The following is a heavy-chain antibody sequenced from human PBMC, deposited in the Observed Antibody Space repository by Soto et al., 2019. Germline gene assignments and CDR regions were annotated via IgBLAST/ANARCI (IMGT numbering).Heavy chain of an antibody. V-gene: IGHV4-59*01. J-gene: IGHJ4*02. CDR3: ASYVDTAMVSQTYFDY. CDR2: IYYSGST. Sequence: SETLSLTCTVSGGSISSYYWSWIRQPPGKGLEWIGYIYYSGSTNYNPSLKSRVTISVDTSKNQFSLKLSSVTAVDTAVYYCASYVDTAMVSQTYFDYWGQGTLVTVSS. CDR1: GGSISSYY. D-gene: IGHD5-18*01.